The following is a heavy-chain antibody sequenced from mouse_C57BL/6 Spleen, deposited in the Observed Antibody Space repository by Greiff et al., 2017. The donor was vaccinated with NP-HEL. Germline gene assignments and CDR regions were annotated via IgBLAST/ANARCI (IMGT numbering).Heavy chain of an antibody. CDR2: IWSGGST. J-gene: IGHJ1*03. D-gene: IGHD1-1*01. V-gene: IGHV2-2*01. Sequence: QVHVKQSGPGLVQPSQSLSITCTVSGFSLTSYGVHWVRQSPGKGLEWLGVIWSGGSTDYNAAFISRLSISKDNSKSQVFFKMNSLQADDTAIYYCARNKAHGSSYWYFDVWGTGTTVTVSS. CDR1: GFSLTSYG. CDR3: ARNKAHGSSYWYFDV.